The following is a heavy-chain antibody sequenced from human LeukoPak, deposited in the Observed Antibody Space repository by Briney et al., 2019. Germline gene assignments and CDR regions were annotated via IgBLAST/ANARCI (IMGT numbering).Heavy chain of an antibody. J-gene: IGHJ6*02. D-gene: IGHD6-25*01. V-gene: IGHV1-46*01. Sequence: ASVEVSCKVSGYTFTSYYMHWVRQAPGQGLEWMGIINPSGGSTSYAQKFQGRVTMTRDTSTSTVYMELSSLRSENTAVYYCARAAYYYYGMDVWGQGTTVTVSS. CDR1: GYTFTSYY. CDR3: ARAAYYYYGMDV. CDR2: INPSGGST.